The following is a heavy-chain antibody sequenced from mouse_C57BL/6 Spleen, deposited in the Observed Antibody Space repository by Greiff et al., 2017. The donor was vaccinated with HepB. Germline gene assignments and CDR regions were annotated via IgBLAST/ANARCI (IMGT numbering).Heavy chain of an antibody. V-gene: IGHV14-2*01. J-gene: IGHJ4*01. CDR2: IDPEDGET. D-gene: IGHD2-4*01. CDR3: ARRDYDWDYAMEY. Sequence: VQLQQSGAELVKPGASVKLSCTASGFNIKDYYMHWVKQRTEHGLEWIGRIDPEDGETKYAPNFQGKATITADTSSNTAYLQLSSLTSEDTAVYYCARRDYDWDYAMEYWGQGASVTVSS. CDR1: GFNIKDYY.